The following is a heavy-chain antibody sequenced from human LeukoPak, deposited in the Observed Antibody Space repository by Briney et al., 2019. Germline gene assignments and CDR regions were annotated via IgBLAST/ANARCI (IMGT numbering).Heavy chain of an antibody. CDR3: ARRGGGYSYGYGAFDI. V-gene: IGHV5-10-1*01. J-gene: IGHJ3*02. CDR1: GXSFASYC. Sequence: GESLKISSKGSGXSFASYCISWVRQVPGKGLEWMGRIDPSDSYTNYSPSFQCHVTILADKSISTAYLQWNSLKASDTAMYYCARRGGGYSYGYGAFDIWGQGTMVTVSS. D-gene: IGHD5-18*01. CDR2: IDPSDSYT.